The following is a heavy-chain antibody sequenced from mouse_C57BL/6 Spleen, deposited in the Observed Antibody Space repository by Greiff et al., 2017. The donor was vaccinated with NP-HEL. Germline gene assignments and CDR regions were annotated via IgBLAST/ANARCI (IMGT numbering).Heavy chain of an antibody. CDR2: IYPGDGDT. D-gene: IGHD1-1*01. Sequence: QVQLQQSGAELVKPGASVKLSCKASGYAFTSYWMHWVKQRPGPGLEWIGQIYPGDGDTKYNGKFKGKATLTADKSSSTAYIQLSSLTSEDSAVYFCARSYITAVVATDYWGQGTTLTVSS. J-gene: IGHJ2*01. CDR1: GYAFTSYW. V-gene: IGHV1-80*01. CDR3: ARSYITAVVATDY.